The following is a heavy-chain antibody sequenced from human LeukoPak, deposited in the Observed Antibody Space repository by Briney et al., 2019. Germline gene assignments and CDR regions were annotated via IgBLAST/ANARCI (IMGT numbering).Heavy chain of an antibody. CDR3: ARDFSPRDC. CDR1: GFTFSSYT. V-gene: IGHV3-21*01. Sequence: GGSLRLSCAASGFTFSSYTMIWVRQAPGKGLEWVSSITSSSTYIHYADSVKGRFTISRDNAKNSLYLQMHSLRVEDTAVYFCARDFSPRDCWGQGTLVTVSS. J-gene: IGHJ4*02. D-gene: IGHD2-21*02. CDR2: ITSSSTYI.